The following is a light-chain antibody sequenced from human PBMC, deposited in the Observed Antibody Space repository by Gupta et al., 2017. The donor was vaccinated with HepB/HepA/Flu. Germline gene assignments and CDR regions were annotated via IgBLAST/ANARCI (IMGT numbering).Light chain of an antibody. J-gene: IGKJ5*01. V-gene: IGKV3-20*01. CDR1: QSVSSNY. CDR3: QQDGNSPVT. CDR2: GAS. Sequence: EIVLTQSPVTLSLSPGERDTLSCRASQSVSSNYLAWYQQKPGQAPRLLIYGASSRATGIPDRFSGSGSGTEFTLTISRLEPEDFAVYYCQQDGNSPVTFGQGTLLEIK.